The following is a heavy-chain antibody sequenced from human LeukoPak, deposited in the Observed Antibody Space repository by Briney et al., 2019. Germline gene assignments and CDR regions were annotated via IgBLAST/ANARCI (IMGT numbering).Heavy chain of an antibody. V-gene: IGHV4-59*01. CDR3: ARTREVGGDCYFDY. CDR1: GGSISSYY. Sequence: SETLSLTCTVSGGSISSYYWSWIRQPPGKGLEWIGYIYYSGSTNYNPSLKSRVTISVDTSKNQFSLELSSVTAADTAVYYCARTREVGGDCYFDYWGQGTLVTVSP. J-gene: IGHJ4*02. D-gene: IGHD2-21*02. CDR2: IYYSGST.